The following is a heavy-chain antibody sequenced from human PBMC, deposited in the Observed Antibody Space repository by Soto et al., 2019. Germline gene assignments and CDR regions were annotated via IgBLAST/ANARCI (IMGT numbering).Heavy chain of an antibody. J-gene: IGHJ4*02. CDR3: ARHGREEGGFGELLGSYDY. Sequence: QVQLQESGPGLVKPSETLSLTCTVSGGSISSYYWSWIRQPPGKGLEWIGYIYYSGSTNYNPSLKSRVTISVDTSKNQFSLKLSSVTAADTAVYYCARHGREEGGFGELLGSYDYWGQGTLVTVSS. CDR2: IYYSGST. D-gene: IGHD3-10*01. CDR1: GGSISSYY. V-gene: IGHV4-59*08.